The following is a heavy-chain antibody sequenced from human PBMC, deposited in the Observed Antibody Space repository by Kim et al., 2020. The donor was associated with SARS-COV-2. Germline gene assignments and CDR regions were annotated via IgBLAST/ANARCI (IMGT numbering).Heavy chain of an antibody. D-gene: IGHD3-3*01. CDR1: GFTISSYW. J-gene: IGHJ6*01. CDR3: VRVGEFWGDVYYGMDV. Sequence: GGSLRLSCAASGFTISSYWMHWVRQGPGKGLVWVSRISTDGSNIKYADSVEGRFTISRDNAKNTLYLQMNSLRDEDTAVYYCVRVGEFWGDVYYGMDVWG. CDR2: ISTDGSNI. V-gene: IGHV3-74*01.